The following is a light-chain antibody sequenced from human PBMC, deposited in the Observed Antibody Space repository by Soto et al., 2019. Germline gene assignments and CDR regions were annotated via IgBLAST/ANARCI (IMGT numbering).Light chain of an antibody. CDR3: TSYTSSSTPV. CDR1: STDVGGDNF. J-gene: IGLJ1*01. V-gene: IGLV2-14*01. CDR2: EVN. Sequence: QSALTQPASMSWSPGHAITISCTGTSTDVGGDNFVSWIQHHPGKAPKLMIYEVNHRPSGHSDLFSGSNSGNTAYLTISGLQAEDEADYYCTSYTSSSTPVFGTGTKVTVL.